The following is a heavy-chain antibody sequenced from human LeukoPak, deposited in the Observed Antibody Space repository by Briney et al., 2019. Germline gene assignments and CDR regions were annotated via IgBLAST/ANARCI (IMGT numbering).Heavy chain of an antibody. Sequence: PGGSLRLSCAASGFTFSDNYMSWVRQAPGKGLEWVSLIYSGGSTYYADSVKGRFIISRDNSKNTLYLQMNSLRVEDTAMYYCARDFLGFSSSSPGYMDVWGKGTTVTISS. J-gene: IGHJ6*03. CDR2: IYSGGST. V-gene: IGHV3-66*01. D-gene: IGHD6-13*01. CDR1: GFTFSDNY. CDR3: ARDFLGFSSSSPGYMDV.